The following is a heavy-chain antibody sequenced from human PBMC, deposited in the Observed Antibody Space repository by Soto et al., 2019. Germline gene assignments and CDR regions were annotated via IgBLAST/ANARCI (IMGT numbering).Heavy chain of an antibody. CDR3: ARGGINNYKEYSFDP. CDR1: GFTFSSYS. D-gene: IGHD4-4*01. Sequence: GGSLRLSCAASGFTFSSYSMNWVRQAPGKGLEWVSSIIGSGNYTHYADFLRVRFPIPRNTPKPPLYLKMTGLRAEERVVYYWARGGINNYKEYSFDPWGQETGVTVSS. CDR2: IIGSGNYT. V-gene: IGHV3-21*01. J-gene: IGHJ5*02.